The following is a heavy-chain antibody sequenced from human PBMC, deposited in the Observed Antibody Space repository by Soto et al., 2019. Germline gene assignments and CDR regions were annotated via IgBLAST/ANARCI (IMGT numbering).Heavy chain of an antibody. CDR2: VSHDGSRQ. CDR1: GFTFGDFG. CDR3: AKQHDLGGLEDS. V-gene: IGHV3-30*18. Sequence: GGSLRLSCSGSGFTFGDFGIHWVRQVPGKGLQWVAVVSHDGSRQYYADSLKGRFTVSRDNTHNLAYLQMRRLTIADTAIYYCAKQHDLGGLEDSWGQGTLVTVSS. J-gene: IGHJ4*02. D-gene: IGHD3-16*01.